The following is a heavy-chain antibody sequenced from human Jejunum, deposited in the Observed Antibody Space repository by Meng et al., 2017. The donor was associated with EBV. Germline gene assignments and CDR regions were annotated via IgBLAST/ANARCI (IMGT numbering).Heavy chain of an antibody. CDR3: VRGGDYCLVY. CDR1: GDSIDGRNG. Sequence: QVQLQGSGPGLGKLSGTLSLTGPVSGDSIDGRNGWSWVRQSPERGLEWIGEIYYSGSTNYNPSLKSRVTILVDRSENHFSLHLSSVTAADTAVYYCVRGGDYCLVYWGQGTLVTVSS. V-gene: IGHV4-4*02. CDR2: IYYSGST. D-gene: IGHD2-21*02. J-gene: IGHJ4*02.